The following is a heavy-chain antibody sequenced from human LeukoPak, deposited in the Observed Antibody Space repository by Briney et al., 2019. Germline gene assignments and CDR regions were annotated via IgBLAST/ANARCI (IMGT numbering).Heavy chain of an antibody. CDR3: TRRAPTSYGHYLDS. CDR1: GDSISSYY. CDR2: IHTNGRT. V-gene: IGHV4-4*09. Sequence: PSETLSLPCTVSGDSISSYYWSWIRQTPGKGLEWIGYIHTNGRTNYSPSLKSRVTMSVDSSKNQLSLMLSSVTAADTAVYYCTRRAPTSYGHYLDSWGQGTLVTVSS. J-gene: IGHJ4*02. D-gene: IGHD3-10*01.